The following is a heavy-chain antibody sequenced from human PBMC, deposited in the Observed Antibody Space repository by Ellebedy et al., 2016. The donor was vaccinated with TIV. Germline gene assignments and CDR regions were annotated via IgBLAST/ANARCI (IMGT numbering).Heavy chain of an antibody. CDR2: IKSEGKSA. V-gene: IGHV3-74*01. Sequence: GESLKISCAASGFTFSSYWMHWVRQTPGKGLVWVALIKSEGKSAIYADPVRGRFTISRDNAKNTVFLEMNSLRAEDTAVYYCARVGGTYGLMYWGQGTLVTVSS. CDR1: GFTFSSYW. CDR3: ARVGGTYGLMY. J-gene: IGHJ4*02. D-gene: IGHD3-10*01.